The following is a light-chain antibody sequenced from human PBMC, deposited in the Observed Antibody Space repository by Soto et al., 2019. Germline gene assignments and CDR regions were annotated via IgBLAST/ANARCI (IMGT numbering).Light chain of an antibody. CDR2: AAS. V-gene: IGKV1-6*01. CDR1: QGIRND. J-gene: IGKJ5*01. CDR3: IQDYNYPIT. Sequence: AIQVTQSPSSLSASVGDRVTITCRASQGIRNDLGWYQQKPGKAPKLLIYAASSLQSGVPSRFSGSGFGTDFTLTISSLQPEDFATYYCIQDYNYPITFGQGTRLEIK.